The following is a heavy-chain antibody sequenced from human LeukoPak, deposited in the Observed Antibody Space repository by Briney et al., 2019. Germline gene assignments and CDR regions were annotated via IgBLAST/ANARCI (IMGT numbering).Heavy chain of an antibody. D-gene: IGHD5-18*01. V-gene: IGHV4-39*01. CDR2: IFYSGTT. CDR1: GGSISSCSYY. Sequence: SETLSLTCTVSGGSISSCSYYWGWIRQPPGKGREWIGSIFYSGTTYYNPSLKSRVTISVDTSKNQFSLRLSSVTAADTAVYYCVYSYGSNFDYWGQGTLVTVSS. J-gene: IGHJ4*02. CDR3: VYSYGSNFDY.